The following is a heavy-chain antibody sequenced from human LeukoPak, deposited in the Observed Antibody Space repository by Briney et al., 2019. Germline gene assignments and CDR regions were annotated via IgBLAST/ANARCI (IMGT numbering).Heavy chain of an antibody. Sequence: PSETLSLTCTVSGGSISSSSYYWSWIRQPPGKGLEWIGYIYYSGSTNYNPSLKSRVTISVDTSKNQFSLKLSSVTAADTAVYYCASDDPMVRGLGTGPWGQGTLVTVSS. V-gene: IGHV4-61*01. D-gene: IGHD3-10*01. CDR1: GGSISSSSYY. CDR3: ASDDPMVRGLGTGP. CDR2: IYYSGST. J-gene: IGHJ5*02.